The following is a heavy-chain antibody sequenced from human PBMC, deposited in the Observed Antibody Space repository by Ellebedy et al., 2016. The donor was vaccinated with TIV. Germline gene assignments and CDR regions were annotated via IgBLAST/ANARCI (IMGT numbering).Heavy chain of an antibody. CDR1: GFTFSSYG. CDR3: AKDLDGSGNYFSPANY. V-gene: IGHV3-23*01. J-gene: IGHJ4*02. Sequence: PGGSLRLSCAASGFTFSSYGMTWVRQAPGKGLEWVSGISGSGDFSNYAGSVKGRFTISRDNSKNTLSLQMNSLRAEDTAVYYCAKDLDGSGNYFSPANYWGQGTLVTVSS. D-gene: IGHD3-10*01. CDR2: ISGSGDFS.